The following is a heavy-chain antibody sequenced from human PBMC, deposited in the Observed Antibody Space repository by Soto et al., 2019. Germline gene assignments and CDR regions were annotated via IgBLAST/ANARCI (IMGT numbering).Heavy chain of an antibody. J-gene: IGHJ4*02. CDR1: GGTFSSYA. D-gene: IGHD5-12*01. CDR2: IIPIFGTA. CDR3: ARERGYSGYDYGGGHFDY. V-gene: IGHV1-69*01. Sequence: QVQLVQSGAEVKKPGSSVKVSCKASGGTFSSYAISWVRQAPGQGLEWMGGIIPIFGTANYAQKFQGRVTITAYESTSTAYMELSSLRSEDTVVYYCARERGYSGYDYGGGHFDYWGQGTLVTVSS.